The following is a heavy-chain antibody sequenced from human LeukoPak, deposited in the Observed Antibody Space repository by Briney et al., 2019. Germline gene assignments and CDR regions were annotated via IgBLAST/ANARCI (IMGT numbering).Heavy chain of an antibody. CDR1: GDSVSSNGAA. J-gene: IGHJ4*02. CDR2: TYYRSKWYN. Sequence: SQTLSLTCATSGDSVSSNGAAWSWIRQSPSRGLEWLGRTYYRSKWYNDYALSVKNRITINPDTSKNHFSLQLNSVTPEDTAVYYCARSFWEGLCDWGQGTLVTVSS. CDR3: ARSFWEGLCD. D-gene: IGHD1-26*01. V-gene: IGHV6-1*01.